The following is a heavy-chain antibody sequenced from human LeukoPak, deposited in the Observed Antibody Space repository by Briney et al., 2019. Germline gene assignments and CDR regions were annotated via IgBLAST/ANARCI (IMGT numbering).Heavy chain of an antibody. J-gene: IGHJ6*01. D-gene: IGHD3-9*01. CDR3: ASSRYFDMDV. CDR2: MSGFGSTI. Sequence: PGGSLRLSCAASGFTFSSYAMSWVRQAPGKGLEWISYMSGFGSTIYYADSVKGRFTISRDNAKNSLYLQMNRLRAEDTAVYYCASSRYFDMDVWGQGTTVTVFS. CDR1: GFTFSSYA. V-gene: IGHV3-48*03.